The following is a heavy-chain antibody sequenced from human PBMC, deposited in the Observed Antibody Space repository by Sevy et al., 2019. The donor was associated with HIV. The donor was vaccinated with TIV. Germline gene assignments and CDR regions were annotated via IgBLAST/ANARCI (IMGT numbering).Heavy chain of an antibody. V-gene: IGHV1-24*01. J-gene: IGHJ4*02. CDR2: FDPEDGET. CDR3: ATDLYYDSSGYYPY. D-gene: IGHD3-22*01. Sequence: ASVKVSCKVSGYTLTELSMHWVRQAPGKGLEWMGGFDPEDGETIYAQKFQGRVTMTEDTSTDTDYMELNSLRSEDTAVYYCATDLYYDSSGYYPYWGQGTLVTVSS. CDR1: GYTLTELS.